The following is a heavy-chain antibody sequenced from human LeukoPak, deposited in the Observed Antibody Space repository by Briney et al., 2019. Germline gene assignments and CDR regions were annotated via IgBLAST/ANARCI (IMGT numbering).Heavy chain of an antibody. CDR2: ISGTDDNT. D-gene: IGHD3-16*01. V-gene: IGHV3-23*01. J-gene: IGHJ4*02. Sequence: GGSLRLSCGASGFAFSSSTTSWVRQAPGKGLEWVSGISGTDDNTYYADSVKGRFTIFRDNSKDILYLYMSSLRAEDTAMYYCANHPGGSFDYWGQGTLVAVSS. CDR1: GFAFSSST. CDR3: ANHPGGSFDY.